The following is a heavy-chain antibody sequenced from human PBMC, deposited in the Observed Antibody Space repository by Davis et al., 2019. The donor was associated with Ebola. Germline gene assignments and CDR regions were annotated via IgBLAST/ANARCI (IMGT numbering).Heavy chain of an antibody. Sequence: SLKISCAASGFTFDDYAMHWVRQAPGKGLEWVSGISWNSGSIGYADSVKGRFTISRDNAKNSLYLQMNSLRAEDTALYHCARDPAGGPIYYYYGMDVWGKGTTVTVSS. D-gene: IGHD2-8*02. V-gene: IGHV3-9*01. CDR2: ISWNSGSI. CDR1: GFTFDDYA. J-gene: IGHJ6*04. CDR3: ARDPAGGPIYYYYGMDV.